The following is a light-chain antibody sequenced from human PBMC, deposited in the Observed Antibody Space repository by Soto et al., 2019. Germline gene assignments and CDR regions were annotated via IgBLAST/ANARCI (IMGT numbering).Light chain of an antibody. CDR2: KAS. Sequence: DIQMTQSPSTLSASVGDRVTITCRASQSISTWLAWYQQKPGKAPKLLIYKASSLEGGVPSRFSDSGSGTEFNITISSLQPDDFATYYCQQYNTYPLTFGGGTTVDFK. J-gene: IGKJ4*01. CDR1: QSISTW. CDR3: QQYNTYPLT. V-gene: IGKV1-5*03.